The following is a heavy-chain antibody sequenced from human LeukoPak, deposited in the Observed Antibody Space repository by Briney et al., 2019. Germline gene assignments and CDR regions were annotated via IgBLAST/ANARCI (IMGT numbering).Heavy chain of an antibody. CDR3: ARDPRLDSSSWYVLAPDY. J-gene: IGHJ4*02. Sequence: SVKVSCKASGGTFSXYAISXXRXXPGXXXXXXXXXXPXXGIANYAQKFQGRVTITADKSTSTAYMELSSLRSEDTAVYYCARDPRLDSSSWYVLAPDYWGQGTLVTVSS. CDR2: XXPXXGIA. CDR1: GGTFSXYA. V-gene: IGHV1-69*10. D-gene: IGHD6-13*01.